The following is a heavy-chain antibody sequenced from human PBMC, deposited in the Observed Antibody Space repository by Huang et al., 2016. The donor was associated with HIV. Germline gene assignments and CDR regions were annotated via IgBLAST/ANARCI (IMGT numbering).Heavy chain of an antibody. Sequence: QVQLQESGPGLVKPSETLSLTCTVSGGSMSSYYWSWIRQPPGKGLGWIGYIYYSGSTNYNPSLKSRVTISVDTSKNQFSLRLSSVTAADTAVYYCASASIAARRWFDPWGQGSLVTVSS. D-gene: IGHD6-6*01. CDR2: IYYSGST. CDR3: ASASIAARRWFDP. CDR1: GGSMSSYY. J-gene: IGHJ5*02. V-gene: IGHV4-59*01.